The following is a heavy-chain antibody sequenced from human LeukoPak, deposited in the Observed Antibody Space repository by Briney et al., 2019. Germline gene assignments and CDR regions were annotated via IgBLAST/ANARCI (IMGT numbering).Heavy chain of an antibody. Sequence: ASVKVSCKASGYTFTSYAMNWVRQAPGQGLEWMGWINTNTGNHTYAQGFTGRVVVSLDTSVSTAYLQISSLKAEDTAVYYCARRGYSYGFYYFDYWGQGTLVTVSS. CDR3: ARRGYSYGFYYFDY. V-gene: IGHV7-4-1*02. D-gene: IGHD5-18*01. CDR1: GYTFTSYA. J-gene: IGHJ4*02. CDR2: INTNTGNH.